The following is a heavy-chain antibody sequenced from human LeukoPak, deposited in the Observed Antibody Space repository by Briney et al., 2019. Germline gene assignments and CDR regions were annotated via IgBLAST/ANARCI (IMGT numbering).Heavy chain of an antibody. V-gene: IGHV3-30-3*01. CDR1: GFTFSSYA. Sequence: GRSLRLSCAASGFTFSSYAMHWVRQAPGKGLEWVAVISYDGTNKYYADSVKGRFTISRDNSKNTLYLQMNSLRVEDTAVYYCASSGWSYFDYWGQGTLVTVSS. J-gene: IGHJ4*02. CDR2: ISYDGTNK. CDR3: ASSGWSYFDY. D-gene: IGHD6-19*01.